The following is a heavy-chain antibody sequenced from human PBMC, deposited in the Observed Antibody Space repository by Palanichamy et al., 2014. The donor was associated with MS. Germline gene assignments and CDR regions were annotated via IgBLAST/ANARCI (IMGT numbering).Heavy chain of an antibody. Sequence: EVQLVESGGGLVQPGGSLRLTCVASGFTFSSYNMNRVRQAPGKGLEWVSYISTGSGNIKYADSLKGRFTISRDNIKNSLYLQMNSLRAEDTAVCYCARLYGDYGYWGQGTLVTVSS. CDR2: ISTGSGNI. J-gene: IGHJ4*02. D-gene: IGHD4-17*01. V-gene: IGHV3-48*04. CDR3: ARLYGDYGY. CDR1: GFTFSSYN.